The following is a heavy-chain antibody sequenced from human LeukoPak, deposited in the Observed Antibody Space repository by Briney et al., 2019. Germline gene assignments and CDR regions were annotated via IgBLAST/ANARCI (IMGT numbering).Heavy chain of an antibody. CDR2: ISSSGSVI. CDR1: GFTFSNYE. V-gene: IGHV3-48*03. CDR3: ARGSLTGPETFYFDC. J-gene: IGHJ4*02. Sequence: GGSLRLSCVASGFTFSNYEINWVRQAPGKGLEWISYISSSGSVIYYVDSVKGRFTISRDNAKNSLYLQMSSLRAEDTAFYYCARGSLTGPETFYFDCGGQGTLVTVSS. D-gene: IGHD3-9*01.